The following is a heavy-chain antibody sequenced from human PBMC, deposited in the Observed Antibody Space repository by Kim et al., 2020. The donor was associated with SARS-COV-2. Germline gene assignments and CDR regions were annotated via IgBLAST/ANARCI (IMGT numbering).Heavy chain of an antibody. J-gene: IGHJ3*02. V-gene: IGHV4-31*03. CDR3: ARARTDPAIIMIVVVISAFAI. CDR1: GGSISSGGYY. CDR2: IYYSGST. D-gene: IGHD3-22*01. Sequence: SETLSLTCTVSGGSISSGGYYWSWIRQHPGKGLEWIGYIYYSGSTYYNPSLKSRVTISVDTSKNQFSLKLSSVTAADTAVYYCARARTDPAIIMIVVVISAFAIWGQGTMVTVSS.